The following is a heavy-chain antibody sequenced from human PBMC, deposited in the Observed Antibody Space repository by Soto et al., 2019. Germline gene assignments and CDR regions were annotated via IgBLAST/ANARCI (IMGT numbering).Heavy chain of an antibody. V-gene: IGHV1-69*01. Sequence: QVQLVQSGAEVKKPGSSVKVSCKTSGGTFSTYAISWVRQAPGQGLEWMGGIIPIFRTTNYAQKFRGRVTITADGSTGTAYMELTSLRSEDTAMYYCAREWARTNGWPRTPNYGMDVWGQGTTVTVSS. CDR3: AREWARTNGWPRTPNYGMDV. D-gene: IGHD6-19*01. CDR2: IIPIFRTT. J-gene: IGHJ6*02. CDR1: GGTFSTYA.